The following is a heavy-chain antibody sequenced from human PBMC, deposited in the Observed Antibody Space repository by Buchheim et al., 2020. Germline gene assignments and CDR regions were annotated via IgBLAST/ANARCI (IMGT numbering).Heavy chain of an antibody. D-gene: IGHD2-15*01. CDR2: IYYSGST. CDR1: GGSISSYY. J-gene: IGHJ4*02. CDR3: ARLYCSGGSCYFDY. V-gene: IGHV4-59*08. Sequence: QVQLQESGPGLVKPSETLSLTCTVSGGSISSYYWSWIRQPPGKGLEWIGYIYYSGSTNYNPSLKSRVTISVDTSKNQFSLTLSSVTAADTAVYYCARLYCSGGSCYFDYLGQGTL.